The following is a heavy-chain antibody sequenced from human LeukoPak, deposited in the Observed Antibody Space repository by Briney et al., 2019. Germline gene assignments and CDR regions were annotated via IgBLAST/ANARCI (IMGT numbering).Heavy chain of an antibody. Sequence: PGGSLRLSCAASGFTFSSYRMSWVRQAPGKGLEWVANIKQDGSEKYYVDSVKGRFTISRDNAKNSLYLQMNSLRAEDTAVYYCARTTVTTRWFDPWGQGTLVTVSS. CDR2: IKQDGSEK. CDR1: GFTFSSYR. V-gene: IGHV3-7*01. J-gene: IGHJ5*02. D-gene: IGHD4-17*01. CDR3: ARTTVTTRWFDP.